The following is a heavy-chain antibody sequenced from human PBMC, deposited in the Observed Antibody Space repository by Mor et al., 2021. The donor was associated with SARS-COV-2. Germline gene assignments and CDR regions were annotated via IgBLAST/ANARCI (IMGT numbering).Heavy chain of an antibody. CDR3: AKSITGTTPYYFDY. V-gene: IGHV3-23*01. D-gene: IGHD1-7*01. J-gene: IGHJ4*02. Sequence: GRFTISRDNSKNTLYLEMNSLRAEDTAVYYCAKSITGTTPYYFDYWGQGVLVTVSS.